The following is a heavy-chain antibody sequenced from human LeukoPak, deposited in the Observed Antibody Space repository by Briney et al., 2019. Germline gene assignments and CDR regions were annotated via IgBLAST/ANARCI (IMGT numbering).Heavy chain of an antibody. J-gene: IGHJ4*02. V-gene: IGHV3-48*03. CDR2: ISGSGTTI. D-gene: IGHD3-10*01. CDR3: ASSPRGVY. CDR1: GFTFSSYE. Sequence: GGSLRLSCAGSGFTFSSYEMNWVRQAPGKGLEWVSEISGSGTTIFYADSVKGRFTVSRDNAKNSLYLQMNSLRVEDTAVYYCASSPRGVYWGQGTLVTVSS.